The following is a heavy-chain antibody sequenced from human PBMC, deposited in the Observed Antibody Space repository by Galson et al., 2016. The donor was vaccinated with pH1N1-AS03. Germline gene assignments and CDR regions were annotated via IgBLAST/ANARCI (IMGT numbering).Heavy chain of an antibody. J-gene: IGHJ1*01. CDR1: GDSVSSDRSA. Sequence: CAISGDSVSSDRSAWNWIRQSPSRGLEWLGRTYYRSKWYYDYAVSVERRMTIRPDTSKNQVSLQLNSVTPEDTAVYYCARGGLGTTVSLFEYWGQGTLVTVSS. CDR3: ARGGLGTTVSLFEY. V-gene: IGHV6-1*01. CDR2: TYYRSKWYY. D-gene: IGHD1/OR15-1a*01.